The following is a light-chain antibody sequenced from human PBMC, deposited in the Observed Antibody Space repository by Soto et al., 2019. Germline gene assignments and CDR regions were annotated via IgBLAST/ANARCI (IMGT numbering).Light chain of an antibody. CDR1: SSNIGSNY. CDR2: KNN. V-gene: IGLV1-47*01. J-gene: IGLJ2*01. Sequence: QSVLTQPPSASGTPGQRVTISCSGSSSNIGSNYVYWYQQYPGTAPKLLIYKNNQRPSGVPDRFSGSKSGTSASLAISGLLSEDEADYYCCSYAGSRISMVFGGGTKLTVL. CDR3: CSYAGSRISMV.